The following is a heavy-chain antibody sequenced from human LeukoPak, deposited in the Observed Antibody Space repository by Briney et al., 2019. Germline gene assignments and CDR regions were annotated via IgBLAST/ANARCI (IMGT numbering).Heavy chain of an antibody. Sequence: GGPLKLSCAASGFTFSASAMHWVRQASGKGLEWVGRIRGKGNGYATAYAASVKGRFTISRDDSKNTAYLLLSSLKPEDTAVYYCTRHFHSEYRYCGGDCYSEDYWGQGTQVTVSS. CDR2: IRGKGNGYAT. D-gene: IGHD2-21*02. V-gene: IGHV3-73*01. CDR1: GFTFSASA. CDR3: TRHFHSEYRYCGGDCYSEDY. J-gene: IGHJ4*02.